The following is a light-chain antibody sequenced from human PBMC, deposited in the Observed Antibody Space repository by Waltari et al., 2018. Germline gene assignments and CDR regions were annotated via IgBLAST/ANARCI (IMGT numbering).Light chain of an antibody. Sequence: SYVLTPPPSVSVAPGKTAEINRGGHHIESKSVHWYQQKPGHAPVLIIYDDGDRPPGSPERFSGSNSGNTATLTINRVEAGDEADYYCQVWDSYTDHGVFGGGTQLTVL. V-gene: IGLV3-21*04. J-gene: IGLJ7*01. CDR1: HIESKS. CDR3: QVWDSYTDHGV. CDR2: DDG.